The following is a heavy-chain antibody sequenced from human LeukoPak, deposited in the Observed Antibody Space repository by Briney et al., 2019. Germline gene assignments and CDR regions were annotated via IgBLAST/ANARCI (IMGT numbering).Heavy chain of an antibody. CDR2: ISAYNGNT. CDR3: ASRPIVGATSWFDP. Sequence: GASVKVSCKASGYTFTSYGISWVRQAPGQGLEWMGWISAYNGNTNYAQKLQGRVTMTTDTSTSTAYMELRSLRSDDTAVYYCASRPIVGATSWFDPWCQGTLVTVTS. V-gene: IGHV1-18*01. CDR1: GYTFTSYG. D-gene: IGHD1-26*01. J-gene: IGHJ5*02.